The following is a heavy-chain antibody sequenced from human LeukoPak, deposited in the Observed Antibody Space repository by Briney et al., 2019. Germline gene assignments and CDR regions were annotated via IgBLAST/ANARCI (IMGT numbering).Heavy chain of an antibody. J-gene: IGHJ4*02. V-gene: IGHV3-33*01. CDR1: GFTFSNYG. Sequence: GGSLRLSCAASGFTFSNYGMHWVRQAPGKGLEWVAVIWYDGSNKYYADSVKGRFTISRDNSKNTLYLQMNSLRAEDTAVYYCARDLGYYDSSGYPSYWGQGTLVTVSS. CDR2: IWYDGSNK. CDR3: ARDLGYYDSSGYPSY. D-gene: IGHD3-22*01.